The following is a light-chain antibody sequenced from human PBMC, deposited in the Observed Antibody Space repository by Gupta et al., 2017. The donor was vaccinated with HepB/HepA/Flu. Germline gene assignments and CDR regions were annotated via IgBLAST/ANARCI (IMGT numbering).Light chain of an antibody. CDR1: QSISSW. CDR2: KAS. Sequence: DIQMTQSPSTLSASVGDRVTITCRASQSISSWLAWYHQKPGKAPKLLIYKASRVESGVPSRFSGSGSGTEFTLAISSRQPEDYANYYYGQENSSPCSFGEGTKLEIK. CDR3: GQENSSPCS. V-gene: IGKV1-5*03. J-gene: IGKJ2*04.